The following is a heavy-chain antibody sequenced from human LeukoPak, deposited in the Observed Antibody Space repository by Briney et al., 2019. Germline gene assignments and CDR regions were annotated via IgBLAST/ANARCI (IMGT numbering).Heavy chain of an antibody. CDR1: GGTFISYA. Sequence: GASVKVSCKASGGTFISYAISWVRQAPGQGLEWMGWISAYNGNTNYAQKLQGRVTMTTDTSTSTAYMELRSLRSDDTAVYYCARGYYYDSSGYCDYWGQGTLVTVSS. CDR3: ARGYYYDSSGYCDY. J-gene: IGHJ4*02. D-gene: IGHD3-22*01. CDR2: ISAYNGNT. V-gene: IGHV1-18*01.